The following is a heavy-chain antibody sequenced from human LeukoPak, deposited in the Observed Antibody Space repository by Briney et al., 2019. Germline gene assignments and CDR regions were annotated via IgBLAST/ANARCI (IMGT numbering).Heavy chain of an antibody. CDR1: GGSMSNYY. J-gene: IGHJ4*02. CDR3: ASHPLMVRGVITV. Sequence: SETLSLTCTVSGGSMSNYYWSWIRQPPGKGLEWIGYIYYSGSTYYNPSLKSRVTISVDTSKNQFSLRLSSVTAADTAVYYCASHPLMVRGVITVWGQGTLVTVSS. D-gene: IGHD3-10*01. CDR2: IYYSGST. V-gene: IGHV4-59*06.